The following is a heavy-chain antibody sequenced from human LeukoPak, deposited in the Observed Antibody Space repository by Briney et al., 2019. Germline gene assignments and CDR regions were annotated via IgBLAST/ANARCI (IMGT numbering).Heavy chain of an antibody. D-gene: IGHD2-15*01. CDR3: ARRHIQQSVPRYCSGGSCYRPYYYYYYMDV. Sequence: PSETLSLTCTVSGGSISSSNYYWSWIRQPPGKGLEWIGEINHSGSTNYNPSLKSRVTISVDTSKNQFSLKLSSVTAADTAVYYCARRHIQQSVPRYCSGGSCYRPYYYYYYMDVWGKGTTVTISS. CDR1: GGSISSSNYY. J-gene: IGHJ6*03. CDR2: INHSGST. V-gene: IGHV4-39*07.